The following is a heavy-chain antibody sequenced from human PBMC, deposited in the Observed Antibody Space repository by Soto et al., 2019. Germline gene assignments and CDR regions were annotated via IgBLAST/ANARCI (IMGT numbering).Heavy chain of an antibody. CDR1: GGSISSGGYY. CDR2: IYYSGST. Sequence: QVQLQESGPGLVKPSQTLSLTCTVSGGSISSGGYYWSWIRQHPGKGLEWIGYIYYSGSTYYNPSLKNRVTRSVDTSKNQFSLKLSSVTAADTAVYYCARSSTSANYFDYWGQGTLVTVSS. CDR3: ARSSTSANYFDY. V-gene: IGHV4-31*03. J-gene: IGHJ4*02. D-gene: IGHD2-2*01.